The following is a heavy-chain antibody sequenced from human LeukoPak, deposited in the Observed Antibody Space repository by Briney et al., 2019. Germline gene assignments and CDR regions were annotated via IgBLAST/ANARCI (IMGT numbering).Heavy chain of an antibody. J-gene: IGHJ4*02. CDR1: GGSISSYY. D-gene: IGHD3-22*01. CDR3: ARDSGYYAFDY. V-gene: IGHV4-59*01. Sequence: SESLSLTCTVSGGSISSYYWSWIRQPPGKGLEWIGYIYYSGSTNYNPSLKSRVTISVDTSKNQFSLKLSSVTAADTAVYYCARDSGYYAFDYWGQGTLVTVSS. CDR2: IYYSGST.